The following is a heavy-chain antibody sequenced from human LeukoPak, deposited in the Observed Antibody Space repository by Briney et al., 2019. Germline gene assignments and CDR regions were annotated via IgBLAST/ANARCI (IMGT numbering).Heavy chain of an antibody. CDR1: GGSISNYY. D-gene: IGHD7-27*01. CDR3: ARPNWGGFDY. Sequence: SETLSLTCTVSGGSISNYYWSWIRQPPGKGLEWIGYISYSGSTDYNPSLKSRVTISVDTSKNQFSLKLNSVTPADTAMYYCARPNWGGFDYWGQGTLVTVSS. V-gene: IGHV4-59*01. CDR2: ISYSGST. J-gene: IGHJ4*02.